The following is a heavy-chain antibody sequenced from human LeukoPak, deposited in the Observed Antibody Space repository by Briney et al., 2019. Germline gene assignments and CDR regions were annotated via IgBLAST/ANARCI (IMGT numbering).Heavy chain of an antibody. J-gene: IGHJ4*02. D-gene: IGHD3-22*01. CDR2: IRYDGSNK. Sequence: PGGSLRLSCAASEFTFSSYWMGWVRQAPGKGLEWVAFIRYDGSNKYYADSVKGRFTISRDNSKNTLYLQMNSLRAEDTAVYYCAKDRLRYYYDSSGSAFDYWGQGTLVTVSS. V-gene: IGHV3-30*02. CDR1: EFTFSSYW. CDR3: AKDRLRYYYDSSGSAFDY.